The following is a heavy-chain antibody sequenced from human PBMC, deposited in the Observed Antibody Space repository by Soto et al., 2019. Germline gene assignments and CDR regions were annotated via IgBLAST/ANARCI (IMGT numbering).Heavy chain of an antibody. CDR3: ARARDDFWSGYYTDYYYGMDV. J-gene: IGHJ6*02. CDR2: ISAYNGNT. D-gene: IGHD3-3*01. CDR1: GYTFTSYG. Sequence: QVQLVQSGAEVKKPGASVKVSCKASGYTFTSYGISWVRQAPGQGLEWMGWISAYNGNTNYAQKLQGRVTMTTDTPTSTAYMGLGSLRSDDTAVYYCARARDDFWSGYYTDYYYGMDVWGQGTTVTVSS. V-gene: IGHV1-18*01.